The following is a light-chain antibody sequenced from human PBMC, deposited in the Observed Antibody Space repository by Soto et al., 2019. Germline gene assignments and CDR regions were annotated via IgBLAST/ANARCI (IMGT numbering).Light chain of an antibody. CDR3: SSYTSSSTLV. V-gene: IGLV2-14*01. Sequence: QSALTQPASVSGSPGQSITISCTGTSSDVGGYNYVSWYQQHPGKAPKLMIYDVSNRPSGVSNRFSGSKSGNTASLTISGLQAEDEADYYCSSYTSSSTLVFGPGTTVTVL. J-gene: IGLJ1*01. CDR2: DVS. CDR1: SSDVGGYNY.